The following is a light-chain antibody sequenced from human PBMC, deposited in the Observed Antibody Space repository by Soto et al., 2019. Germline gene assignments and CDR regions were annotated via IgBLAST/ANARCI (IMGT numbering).Light chain of an antibody. J-gene: IGLJ1*01. CDR1: SSDVGSFNF. Sequence: QSALTQPASVSGSPGQSITISCTRPSSDVGSFNFVSWYQQHPGKAPKVMIYEVTKRPSGVSDRFSGSKSGNTASLTISGLQAEDEADYYCCSDAGRSTDVFGTGTQLTVL. V-gene: IGLV2-23*02. CDR2: EVT. CDR3: CSDAGRSTDV.